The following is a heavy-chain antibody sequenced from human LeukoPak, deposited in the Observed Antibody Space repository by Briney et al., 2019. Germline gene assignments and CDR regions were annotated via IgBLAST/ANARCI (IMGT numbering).Heavy chain of an antibody. CDR2: ISVYNGNT. D-gene: IGHD3-22*01. J-gene: IGHJ4*02. CDR3: ARDRKYYDSSGYYYYY. V-gene: IGHV1-18*01. CDR1: GYTFTSYD. Sequence: ASVKVSCKASGYTFTSYDISWVRQAPGQGLEWMGWISVYNGNTNYAQKLQGRVTMTADTSTSTAYMELRSLRSDDTAVYYCARDRKYYDSSGYYYYYWGQGTLVTVSS.